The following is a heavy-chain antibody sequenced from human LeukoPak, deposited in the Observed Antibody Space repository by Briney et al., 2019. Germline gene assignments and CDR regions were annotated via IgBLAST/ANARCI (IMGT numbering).Heavy chain of an antibody. CDR2: TKQDGSEK. V-gene: IGHV3-7*01. CDR3: ARVSGYGDYDDY. Sequence: GGSLRLSCAASGFTFSNYWMSWVRQAPGKGLEWVANTKQDGSEKYYVDSVKGRFTISRDNAKNSLYLQMNSLRVEDTAVYYCARVSGYGDYDDYWGQGTLVTVSS. D-gene: IGHD6-25*01. CDR1: GFTFSNYW. J-gene: IGHJ4*02.